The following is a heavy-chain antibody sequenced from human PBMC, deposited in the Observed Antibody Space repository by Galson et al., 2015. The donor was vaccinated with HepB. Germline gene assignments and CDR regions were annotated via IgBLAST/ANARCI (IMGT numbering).Heavy chain of an antibody. Sequence: SLRLSCAASGFTFSSYSMNWVRQAPGKGLEWVAVIWYDGSNKYYADSMKGRFTISRDNSKNTLYLQMNSLRAEDTAVYYCAKDSYSSSSTVRLLYGMDVWGQGTTVTVSS. D-gene: IGHD6-6*01. CDR3: AKDSYSSSSTVRLLYGMDV. V-gene: IGHV3-33*06. CDR1: GFTFSSYS. J-gene: IGHJ6*02. CDR2: IWYDGSNK.